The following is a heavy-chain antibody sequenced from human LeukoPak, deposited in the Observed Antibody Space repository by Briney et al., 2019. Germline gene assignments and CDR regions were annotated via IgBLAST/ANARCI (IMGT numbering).Heavy chain of an antibody. Sequence: ASVKVSCKASGYTFTSYDINWVRQATGQGLEWMGWMNPNSGNTGYAQKFQGRVTMTRNTSISTAYMELSSLRSEDTAVYYCARAHRKTIAARPSPYYLDSWGQGTLVTVSS. CDR1: GYTFTSYD. J-gene: IGHJ4*02. CDR2: MNPNSGNT. V-gene: IGHV1-8*01. CDR3: ARAHRKTIAARPSPYYLDS. D-gene: IGHD6-6*01.